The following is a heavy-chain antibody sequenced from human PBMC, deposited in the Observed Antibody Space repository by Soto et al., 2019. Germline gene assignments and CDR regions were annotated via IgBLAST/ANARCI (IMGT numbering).Heavy chain of an antibody. CDR1: GGSIISSSYY. V-gene: IGHV4-39*01. Sequence: PSETLSLTCTVSGGSIISSSYYWGWIRQPPGKGLEWIGSIYYSGSTYYNPSLKSRVTISVDTSKNQFSLKLSSVTAADTAVYYCARSTTVTTYYIDYWGQGTLVTVSS. D-gene: IGHD4-17*01. J-gene: IGHJ4*02. CDR3: ARSTTVTTYYIDY. CDR2: IYYSGST.